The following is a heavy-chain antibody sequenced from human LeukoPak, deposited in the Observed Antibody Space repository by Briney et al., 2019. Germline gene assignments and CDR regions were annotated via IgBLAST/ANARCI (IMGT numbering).Heavy chain of an antibody. V-gene: IGHV3-53*01. CDR3: AKGSGPESSGDPNPDH. CDR2: IYSGSST. CDR1: VFTVSSNY. D-gene: IGHD2-15*01. Sequence: GGSLRLSCAVSVFTVSSNYINWVRQAPGKGLEWVSLIYSGSSTNYADSVKGRFTISRDNSKYTLYLQMSSLRVEDTAVYYCAKGSGPESSGDPNPDHWGQGTLVTVSS. J-gene: IGHJ4*02.